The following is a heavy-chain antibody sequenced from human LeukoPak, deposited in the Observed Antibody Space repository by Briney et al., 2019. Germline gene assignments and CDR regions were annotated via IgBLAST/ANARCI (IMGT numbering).Heavy chain of an antibody. CDR1: GGSISSGSYY. J-gene: IGHJ4*02. D-gene: IGHD3-10*01. CDR3: ARHNMVRGVSRRYYFDY. Sequence: SETLSLTCTVSGGSISSGSYYWSWIRQPAGKGLEWIGRIYTSGSTNYNPSLKSRVTISVDTSKNQFSLKLSSVTAADTAVYYCARHNMVRGVSRRYYFDYWGQGTLVTVSS. CDR2: IYTSGST. V-gene: IGHV4-61*02.